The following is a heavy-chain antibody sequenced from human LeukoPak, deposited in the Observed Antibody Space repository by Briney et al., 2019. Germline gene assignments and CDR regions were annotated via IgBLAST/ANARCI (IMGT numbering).Heavy chain of an antibody. Sequence: KSSETLSLTCSVSGGSVTNTSGHYWAWIRQSPGKRLEWIGSFYYRGNTYYNLSLKSRLTISVDTSKNQFSLKMSSVTATDTAIYYCARRRSDPGAFDIWGQGTQVTVSS. D-gene: IGHD2-21*02. V-gene: IGHV4-39*01. CDR1: GGSVTNTSGHY. CDR3: ARRRSDPGAFDI. J-gene: IGHJ3*02. CDR2: FYYRGNT.